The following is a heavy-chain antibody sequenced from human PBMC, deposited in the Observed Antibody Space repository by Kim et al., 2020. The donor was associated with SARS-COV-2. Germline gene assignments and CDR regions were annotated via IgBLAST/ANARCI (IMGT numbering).Heavy chain of an antibody. CDR3: ARGDYYDSRGDY. V-gene: IGHV3-30*04. J-gene: IGHJ4*02. D-gene: IGHD3-22*01. Sequence: GGSLRLSCAASGFTFSSYAMHWVRQAPGKGLEWVAVISYDGSNKYYADSVKGRFTISRDNSKNTLYLQMNSLRAEDTAVYYCARGDYYDSRGDYWGQGTLVTVSS. CDR2: ISYDGSNK. CDR1: GFTFSSYA.